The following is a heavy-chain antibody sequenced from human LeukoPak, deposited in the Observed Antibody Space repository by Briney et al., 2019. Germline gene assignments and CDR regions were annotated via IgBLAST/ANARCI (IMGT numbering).Heavy chain of an antibody. J-gene: IGHJ4*02. V-gene: IGHV3-23*01. CDR1: GFTFSSYA. CDR2: FSVSDKTT. Sequence: GESLRLSCAAPGFTFSSYAMSWVRQAPGKGLGWVSGFSVSDKTTYYADSVKGRFTISRDNSKITLYLQINSLRAEDTAVYYCAKDPSVYYGDYIIRWGQGTLVIVSS. D-gene: IGHD4-17*01. CDR3: AKDPSVYYGDYIIR.